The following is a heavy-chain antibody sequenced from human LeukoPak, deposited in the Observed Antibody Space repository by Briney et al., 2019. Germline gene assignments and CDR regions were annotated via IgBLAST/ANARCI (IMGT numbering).Heavy chain of an antibody. Sequence: PGGSLRLSCAASGFTFSNYAMSWVRQAPGKGLEWVSGITGRSTYYADSVKGRFTISRDISKNTLYVQMNSLRAEDTAVYYCAKVVGTSGWYFDYWGQGTLVTVS. V-gene: IGHV3-23*01. CDR1: GFTFSNYA. D-gene: IGHD1-1*01. CDR2: ITGRST. J-gene: IGHJ4*02. CDR3: AKVVGTSGWYFDY.